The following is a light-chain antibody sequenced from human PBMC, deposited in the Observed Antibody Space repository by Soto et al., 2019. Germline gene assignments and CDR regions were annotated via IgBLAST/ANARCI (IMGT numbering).Light chain of an antibody. J-gene: IGKJ4*01. Sequence: DIQMTQSPSTVSASVGDRVTISCRASQGVGTGLAWYQRKSGKAPKLLFYDASNLGRGVPSRFSGRGSGTEFTLTISRLQPDDFSTYFCQQYGGYSSTFGGGTKVETK. CDR3: QQYGGYSST. V-gene: IGKV1-5*01. CDR2: DAS. CDR1: QGVGTG.